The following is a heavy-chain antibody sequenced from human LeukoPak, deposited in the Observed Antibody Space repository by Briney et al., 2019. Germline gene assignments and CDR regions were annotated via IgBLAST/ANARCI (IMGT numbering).Heavy chain of an antibody. CDR1: GNSFGDYY. Sequence: SETLSLTCTVSGNSFGDYYWSWIRQPAGKGLEWIGRIYTSGSTTYNPSLKSRVTMSVDTSKSQFSLNLTSVTAADTAVYYCTRDTGTTGEVKFDPWGQGTLVTVSS. CDR2: IYTSGST. J-gene: IGHJ5*02. D-gene: IGHD4-17*01. V-gene: IGHV4-4*07. CDR3: TRDTGTTGEVKFDP.